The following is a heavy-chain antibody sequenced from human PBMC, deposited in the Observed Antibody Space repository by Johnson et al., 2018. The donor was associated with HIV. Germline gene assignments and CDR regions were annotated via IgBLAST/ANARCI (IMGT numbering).Heavy chain of an antibody. Sequence: QMQLVESGGGLVKPGTSLRLACAASGFTFSSFAMHWVRQAPGKGLAWVAFISYDGTNKYFTDSVRGRVTISRDNSRNTLFLQMNSLRAEDTAMYYCARDRRLADAFDIWGQGTMVTVSS. CDR2: ISYDGTNK. CDR1: GFTFSSFA. V-gene: IGHV3-30-3*01. D-gene: IGHD5-12*01. CDR3: ARDRRLADAFDI. J-gene: IGHJ3*02.